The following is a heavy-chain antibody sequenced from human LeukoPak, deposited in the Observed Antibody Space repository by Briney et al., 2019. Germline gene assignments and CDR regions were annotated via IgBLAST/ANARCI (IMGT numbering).Heavy chain of an antibody. CDR1: GYTFTSYY. CDR3: TSGDRYFDSTFDY. CDR2: ISVYNGNT. Sequence: ASVKVSCKASGYTFTSYYMHWVRQAPGQGLEWIGWISVYNGNTNYTQKLQGRVTMTTDMSTHTAYMELRSLRSDDTAVYYCTSGDRYFDSTFDYWGRGTLVIVSS. V-gene: IGHV1-18*04. J-gene: IGHJ4*02. D-gene: IGHD3-22*01.